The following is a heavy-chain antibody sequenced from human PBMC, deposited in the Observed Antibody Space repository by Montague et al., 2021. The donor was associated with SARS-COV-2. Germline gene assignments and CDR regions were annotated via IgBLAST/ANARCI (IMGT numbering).Heavy chain of an antibody. Sequence: SETLSLTCIVSGSSVRSYYWSWIRQPPGKGLEWIGYIYDSGSTNYNPSLKSRVTISVDTSKNQFPLKLSSVTAADTAVYYCAGENTVTTFGGPYYIDSWGQGTLVTVSA. CDR2: IYDSGST. CDR1: GSSVRSYY. J-gene: IGHJ4*02. D-gene: IGHD4-17*01. CDR3: AGENTVTTFGGPYYIDS. V-gene: IGHV4-59*02.